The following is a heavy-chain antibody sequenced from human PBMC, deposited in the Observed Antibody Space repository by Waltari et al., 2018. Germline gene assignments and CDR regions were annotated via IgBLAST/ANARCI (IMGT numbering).Heavy chain of an antibody. J-gene: IGHJ1*01. D-gene: IGHD3-22*01. CDR1: GYNFVDQY. V-gene: IGHV1-69-2*01. CDR2: IDPEDDET. CDR3: ATDVSPKNVVTRPFES. Sequence: EVQLVQSGPEVREPGTSGKISCKTSGYNFVDQYLHWGKQSPGKGPEWVGLIDPEDDETIYPDRFRGRVIMSADTSTDTAYLEIETLRSEDTAIYYCATDVSPKNVVTRPFESWGQGTLVTVSS.